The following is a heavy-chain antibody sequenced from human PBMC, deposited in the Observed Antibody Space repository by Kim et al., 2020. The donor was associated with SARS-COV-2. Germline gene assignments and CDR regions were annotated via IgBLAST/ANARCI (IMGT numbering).Heavy chain of an antibody. Sequence: SRIDISYADSVKGRFTNARDNAENSLYLQMSSLRAEDTAIYYWAMGGIDYWGQGTLVTVSS. CDR2: SRIDI. V-gene: IGHV3-21*06. CDR3: AMGGIDY. D-gene: IGHD2-15*01. J-gene: IGHJ4*02.